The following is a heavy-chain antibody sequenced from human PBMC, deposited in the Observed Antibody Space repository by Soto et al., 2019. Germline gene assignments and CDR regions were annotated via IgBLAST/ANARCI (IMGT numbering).Heavy chain of an antibody. D-gene: IGHD5-18*01. J-gene: IGHJ4*02. CDR3: ARGVDTAMVPYSFDY. V-gene: IGHV1-18*01. Sequence: QVQLVQSGVEVKKPGASVKVSCKASGYSFNTYGISWVRLAPGQGLEWMGWISGYNGNRNYAQKLRGRVTVTADTSTSTAYMELRSLRSDDTAVYYCARGVDTAMVPYSFDYWGQGTLVTVSS. CDR1: GYSFNTYG. CDR2: ISGYNGNR.